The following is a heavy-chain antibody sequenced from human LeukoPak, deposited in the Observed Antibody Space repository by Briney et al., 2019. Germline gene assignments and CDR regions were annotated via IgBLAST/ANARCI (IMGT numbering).Heavy chain of an antibody. CDR3: TKRVKYGGTWDHFAD. V-gene: IGHV3-23*01. D-gene: IGHD1-26*01. Sequence: GGSLRLSCAASGFTFDNYLMSWVRQAPGKGLEWVSTVNADGGNTYYADSVKGRFTISRDNSKSTLILQMNSLRVEDTALYYCTKRVKYGGTWDHFADWGQGTLVTVSS. CDR1: GFTFDNYL. J-gene: IGHJ4*02. CDR2: VNADGGNT.